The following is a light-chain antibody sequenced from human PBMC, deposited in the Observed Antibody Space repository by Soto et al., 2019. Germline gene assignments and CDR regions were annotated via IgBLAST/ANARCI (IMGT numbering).Light chain of an antibody. CDR3: SSYTSSSTPHYV. V-gene: IGLV2-14*01. Sequence: SALTQPASVSGASGQAITISCTGTSSDVGGYNYVSWYQQHPGKAPKLMIYDVSNRPSGVSNRFSGSKSGTTASLTISGLQAEDEADYYCSSYTSSSTPHYVFGTGTKVTVL. CDR2: DVS. J-gene: IGLJ1*01. CDR1: SSDVGGYNY.